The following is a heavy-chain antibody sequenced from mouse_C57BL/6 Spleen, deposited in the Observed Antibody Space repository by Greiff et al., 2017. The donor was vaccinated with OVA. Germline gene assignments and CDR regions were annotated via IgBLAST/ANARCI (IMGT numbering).Heavy chain of an antibody. J-gene: IGHJ1*03. CDR2: IDPSDSYT. Sequence: QVQLQQPGAELVKPGASVKLSCKASGYTFTSYWMQWVKQRPGQGLEWIGEIDPSDSYTNYNQKFKGKATLTVDTSSSTAYMQLSSLTSEDSAVYYCARRYYGSRDFDVWGTGTTVTVSS. CDR3: ARRYYGSRDFDV. D-gene: IGHD1-1*01. V-gene: IGHV1-50*01. CDR1: GYTFTSYW.